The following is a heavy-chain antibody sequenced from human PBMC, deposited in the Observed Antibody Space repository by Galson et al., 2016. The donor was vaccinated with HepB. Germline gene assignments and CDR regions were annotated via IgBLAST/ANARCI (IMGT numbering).Heavy chain of an antibody. V-gene: IGHV4-59*02. CDR1: GGSVTVYS. CDR2: VHSSGIT. CDR3: ARSYNWSLDF. Sequence: SETLSLTCTVSGGSVTVYSWTWIRQPPGKGLEWIGFVHSSGITNYNPTLKSRVTISADTSKNQFSLKVSSVTAADTAFYYCARSYNWSLDFWGPGTLITVSS. D-gene: IGHD1-20*01. J-gene: IGHJ4*02.